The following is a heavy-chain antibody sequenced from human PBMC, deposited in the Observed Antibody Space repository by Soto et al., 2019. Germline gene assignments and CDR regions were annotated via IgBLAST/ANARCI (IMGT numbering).Heavy chain of an antibody. D-gene: IGHD1-26*01. CDR1: GFTFRNAW. Sequence: EVQLVESGGGLVKPGGSLRLSCAASGFTFRNAWMNWVRQAPGKGLEWVGRIKSKTDGGTTDYAAPVKGRFTISRDDSKNTLYLQMNSLKTEDTAVYYCIATTSYYYYYYGMDVWGQGTTVTVSS. J-gene: IGHJ6*02. V-gene: IGHV3-15*07. CDR2: IKSKTDGGTT. CDR3: IATTSYYYYYYGMDV.